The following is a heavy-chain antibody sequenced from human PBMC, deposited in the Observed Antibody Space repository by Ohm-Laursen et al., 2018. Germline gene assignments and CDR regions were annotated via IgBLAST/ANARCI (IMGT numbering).Heavy chain of an antibody. D-gene: IGHD6-13*01. CDR1: GFTFDDYA. CDR2: ININGAMT. J-gene: IGHJ3*02. CDR3: AKDQMASSWSHDAFDM. V-gene: IGHV3-23*01. Sequence: SLRLSCAASGFTFDDYAVHWVRQAPGKGLEWVSGININGAMTHYADSVKGRFTMSRDNSKNTLYLQMNSLRVEDTAVYHCAKDQMASSWSHDAFDMWGQGTMVTVSS.